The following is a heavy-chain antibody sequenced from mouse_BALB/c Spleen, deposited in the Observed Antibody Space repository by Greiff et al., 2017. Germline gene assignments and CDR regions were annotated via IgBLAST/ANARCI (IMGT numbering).Heavy chain of an antibody. D-gene: IGHD2-14*01. J-gene: IGHJ1*01. V-gene: IGHV2-6-7*01. CDR3: AREGNEVRGWYFDG. CDR1: GFSLTGYG. Sequence: VHLVESGPGLVAPSQSLSITCTVSGFSLTGYGVNWVRQPPGKGLEWLGMIWGDGSTDYNSALKSRLSISKDNSKSQVFLKMNSLQTDDTARYYWAREGNEVRGWYFDGWGAGTTVTVAS. CDR2: IWGDGST.